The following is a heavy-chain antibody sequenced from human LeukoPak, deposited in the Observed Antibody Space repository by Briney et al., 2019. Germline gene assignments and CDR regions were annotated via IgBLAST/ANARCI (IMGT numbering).Heavy chain of an antibody. Sequence: ASVKVSCKASGYTFTGYYMHWVRQSPGQGLEWMGWINPNSGGTNYAQKFQGRVTMTRDTSISTAYMELSRLRSDDTAVYYCARDQAGYCSGGSCYGHAFDIWGQGTMVTVSS. CDR3: ARDQAGYCSGGSCYGHAFDI. J-gene: IGHJ3*02. CDR2: INPNSGGT. CDR1: GYTFTGYY. D-gene: IGHD2-15*01. V-gene: IGHV1-2*02.